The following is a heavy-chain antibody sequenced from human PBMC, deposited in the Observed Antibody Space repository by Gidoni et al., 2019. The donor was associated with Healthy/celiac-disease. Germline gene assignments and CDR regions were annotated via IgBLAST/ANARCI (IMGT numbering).Heavy chain of an antibody. D-gene: IGHD3-9*01. J-gene: IGHJ5*02. CDR3: AHCTLRYFDWLPYRWFDP. V-gene: IGHV2-5*02. CDR2: IYWDDDK. Sequence: QITLKESGPTLVKPTQTLTLTCTFSGFSLSTSGVGVGWIRQPPGKALEWLALIYWDDDKRYSPSLKSRLTITKDTSKNQVVLTMTNMDPVDTATYYCAHCTLRYFDWLPYRWFDPWGQGTLVTVSS. CDR1: GFSLSTSGVG.